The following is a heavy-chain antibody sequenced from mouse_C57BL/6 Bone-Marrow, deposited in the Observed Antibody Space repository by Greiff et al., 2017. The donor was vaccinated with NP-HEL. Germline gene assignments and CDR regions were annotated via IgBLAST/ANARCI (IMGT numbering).Heavy chain of an antibody. CDR1: GFTFSSYA. CDR2: ISDGGSYT. Sequence: VQLKESGGGLVKPGGSLKLSCAASGFTFSSYAMSWVRQTPEKRLEWVATISDGGSYTYYPDNVKGRFTISRDNAKNNLYLQMSHLKSEDTAMYYCARDDTLFDYWGQGTTLTVSS. V-gene: IGHV5-4*01. J-gene: IGHJ2*01. CDR3: ARDDTLFDY.